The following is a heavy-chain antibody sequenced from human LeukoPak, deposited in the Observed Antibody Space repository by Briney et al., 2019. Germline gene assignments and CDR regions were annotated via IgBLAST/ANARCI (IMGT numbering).Heavy chain of an antibody. CDR2: IKYDGSEK. V-gene: IGHV3-7*01. CDR3: ARDMAPAGLFFDY. D-gene: IGHD6-13*01. CDR1: GFTLSSYW. J-gene: IGHJ4*02. Sequence: GGSLRLSCAASGFTLSSYWMSWVRQAPGKGLEWVANIKYDGSEKDYVDSVKGRFTISRDNAKNSPYLQMNSLRAEDTAVYYCARDMAPAGLFFDYWGQGTLVTVSS.